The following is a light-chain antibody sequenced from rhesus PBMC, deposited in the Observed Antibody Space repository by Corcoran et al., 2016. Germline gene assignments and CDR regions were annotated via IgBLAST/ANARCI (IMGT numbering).Light chain of an antibody. CDR1: QAISSD. J-gene: IGKJ2*01. Sequence: DIQMTQSPSSLSASVGDTVTITCRTSQAISSDLNWFQQKPGKATKPLIYAASSLECGVPSRFSGSGSGAEFILTLHSLQPKDFATYYCLQTNSYHYSFGQETRVEI. CDR3: LQTNSYHYS. CDR2: AAS. V-gene: IGKV1-28*02.